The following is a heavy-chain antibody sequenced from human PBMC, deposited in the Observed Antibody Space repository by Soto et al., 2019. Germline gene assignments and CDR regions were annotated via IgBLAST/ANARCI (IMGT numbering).Heavy chain of an antibody. Sequence: HVRLVQSGAEVKKPGSSVKVSCKASGGTFSNYAIGWVRRAPGQGLEWMGGIILPFGTANYAQKFQGRVTITADESMTTAYMELSGLRSEDTAVYYCVRGPDYEGYFDQRGQGTLVTVSS. D-gene: IGHD3-22*01. V-gene: IGHV1-69*12. CDR2: IILPFGTA. CDR1: GGTFSNYA. J-gene: IGHJ4*02. CDR3: VRGPDYEGYFDQ.